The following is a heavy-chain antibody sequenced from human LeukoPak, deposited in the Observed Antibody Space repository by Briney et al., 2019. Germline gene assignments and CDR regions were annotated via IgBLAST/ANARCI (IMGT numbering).Heavy chain of an antibody. J-gene: IGHJ6*02. Sequence: PSETLSLTCTVSGGSISSYYWSWIRQPPGKGLEWIGYIYYSGSTNYNPSLKSRVTISVDTSKNQFSLKLSSVTAADTAVYYCARGGSSIATRSLDVWGQGTTVTVS. V-gene: IGHV4-59*01. D-gene: IGHD6-6*01. CDR3: ARGGSSIATRSLDV. CDR2: IYYSGST. CDR1: GGSISSYY.